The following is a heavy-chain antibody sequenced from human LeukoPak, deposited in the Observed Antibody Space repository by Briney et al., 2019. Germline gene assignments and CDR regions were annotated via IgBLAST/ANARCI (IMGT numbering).Heavy chain of an antibody. J-gene: IGHJ4*02. V-gene: IGHV4-59*01. CDR1: GGSISSYY. D-gene: IGHD4-11*01. CDR2: IYYSGST. CDR3: ARGRGSNYPYYFDY. Sequence: SETLSLTCTVSGGSISSYYWSWIRQPPGKGLEWIGYIYYSGSTNYNPSLKSRVTISVDTSKNQFSLKLSSVTAADTAVYYCARGRGSNYPYYFDYWGQGTLVTVSS.